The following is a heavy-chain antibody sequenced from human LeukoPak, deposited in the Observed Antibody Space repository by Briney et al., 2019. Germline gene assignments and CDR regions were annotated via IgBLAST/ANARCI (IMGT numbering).Heavy chain of an antibody. Sequence: ASVKVSCKASGYILSSYYMHWVRQAPGQGLEWMGIINPSGGRTDYAQKFQGRVTMTRDTSTSTVYMELNSLRSEDTAVYYCARDGGYGEYYYYMDVWGKGTTVTVSS. J-gene: IGHJ6*03. CDR3: ARDGGYGEYYYYMDV. CDR2: INPSGGRT. V-gene: IGHV1-46*01. D-gene: IGHD5-12*01. CDR1: GYILSSYY.